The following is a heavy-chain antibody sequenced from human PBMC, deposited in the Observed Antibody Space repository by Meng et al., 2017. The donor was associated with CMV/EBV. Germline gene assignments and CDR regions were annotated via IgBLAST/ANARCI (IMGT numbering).Heavy chain of an antibody. D-gene: IGHD2-8*01. CDR2: ISSSSSYI. CDR3: ARDLLGYCTNGVCSPIPFFDY. Sequence: SYSMNWVRQAPGKGLEWVSSISSSSSYIYYADSVKGRFTISRDNAKNSLYLQMNSLRAEDTAVYYCARDLLGYCTNGVCSPIPFFDYWGQGTLVTVSS. V-gene: IGHV3-21*01. J-gene: IGHJ4*02. CDR1: SYS.